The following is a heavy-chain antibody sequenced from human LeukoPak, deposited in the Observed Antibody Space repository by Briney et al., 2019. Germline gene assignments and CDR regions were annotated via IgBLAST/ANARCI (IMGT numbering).Heavy chain of an antibody. D-gene: IGHD6-13*01. CDR2: IYTSGST. J-gene: IGHJ3*02. CDR1: GGSISSSSYY. V-gene: IGHV4-61*02. Sequence: PSETLSLTCTVSGGSISSSSYYWSWIRQPAGKGLEWIGRIYTSGSTNYNPSLKSRVTMSVDTSKNQFSLKLSSVTAADTAVYCCARDWEEQGIAAAGTFDIWGQGTMVTVSS. CDR3: ARDWEEQGIAAAGTFDI.